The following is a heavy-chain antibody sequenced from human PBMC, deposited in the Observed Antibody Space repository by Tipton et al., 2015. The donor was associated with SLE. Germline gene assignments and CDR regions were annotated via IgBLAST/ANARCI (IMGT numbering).Heavy chain of an antibody. Sequence: SLRLSCAASGFTVSSHYMSWVRQAPGKGLACVSVIYRGGSTYYADSVKGRFTISRHNSKNTLYLQMNSLSAEDTAVYYCARGDGAFDIWGQGTMVTGSS. CDR1: GFTVSSHY. CDR3: ARGDGAFDI. J-gene: IGHJ3*02. CDR2: IYRGGST. V-gene: IGHV3-53*04.